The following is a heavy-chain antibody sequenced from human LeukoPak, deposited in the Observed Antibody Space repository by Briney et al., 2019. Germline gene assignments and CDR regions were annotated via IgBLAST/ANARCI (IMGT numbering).Heavy chain of an antibody. Sequence: SETLSLTCTVSGGSISSYYWSWIWQPPGKGLEWIGYIYYSGSTNYNPSLKSRVTISVDTSKNQFSLKLRFVTAADTAVYYCARGVKIEYSSSSRNWYFDLWGRGTLVTVSS. CDR2: IYYSGST. CDR3: ARGVKIEYSSSSRNWYFDL. D-gene: IGHD6-6*01. J-gene: IGHJ2*01. V-gene: IGHV4-59*08. CDR1: GGSISSYY.